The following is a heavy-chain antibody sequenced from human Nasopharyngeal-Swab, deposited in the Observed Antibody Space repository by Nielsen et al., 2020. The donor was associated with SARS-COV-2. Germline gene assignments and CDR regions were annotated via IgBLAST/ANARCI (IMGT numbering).Heavy chain of an antibody. CDR2: IIPILGKA. CDR3: ARAGRGYSNGEIDGFHYMDV. CDR1: GGTFTNYG. V-gene: IGHV1-69*04. Sequence: SVKVSCKAPGGTFTNYGITWVRQAPGQGLEWIGRIIPILGKANNARKFQGRVTITADKSTSTVYMELSSLRSEDTAVYYCARAGRGYSNGEIDGFHYMDVWGRGTAVTVSS. D-gene: IGHD5-12*01. J-gene: IGHJ6*03.